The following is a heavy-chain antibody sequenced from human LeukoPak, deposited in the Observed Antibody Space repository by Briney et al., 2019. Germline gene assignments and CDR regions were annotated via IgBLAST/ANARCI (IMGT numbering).Heavy chain of an antibody. D-gene: IGHD3-22*01. CDR3: ATLADYYDSSGYYNWYFDY. CDR2: MNPNSGNT. J-gene: IGHJ4*02. CDR1: GYTFTGYY. V-gene: IGHV1-8*02. Sequence: ASVTVSCKASGYTFTGYYMHWVRQAPGQGLEWMGWMNPNSGNTGYAQKFQGRVTMTEDTSTDTAYMELSSLRSEDTAVYYCATLADYYDSSGYYNWYFDYWGQGTLVTVSS.